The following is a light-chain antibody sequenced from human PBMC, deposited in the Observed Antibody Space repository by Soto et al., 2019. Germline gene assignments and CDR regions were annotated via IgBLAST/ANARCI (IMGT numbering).Light chain of an antibody. J-gene: IGKJ5*01. Sequence: DIQMTQSPSSLSASVGDRVTITCRASQSISSYLNWYQQKQGKAPKLLIYAASSLQSGVPSRFSGSGSGTDFTITISSLQPEDFETYYCQQSYSTPETFGQGTRLEIK. CDR1: QSISSY. CDR3: QQSYSTPET. CDR2: AAS. V-gene: IGKV1-39*01.